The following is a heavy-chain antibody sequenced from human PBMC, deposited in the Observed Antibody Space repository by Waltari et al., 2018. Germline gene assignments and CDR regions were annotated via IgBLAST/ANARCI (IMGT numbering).Heavy chain of an antibody. D-gene: IGHD7-27*01. CDR3: ARVLSTVQLGIFAY. Sequence: QVQMVQSGAEVKKPGASVKVSCKASGYSFTAYYLHWVRQAPGQGLEWMGRINPNSGATTYAQMFQGRVTMTRDTSISTAYMEVTGLRSDDTVVYYCARVLSTVQLGIFAYWGQGTVVTVSS. CDR1: GYSFTAYY. J-gene: IGHJ4*02. CDR2: INPNSGAT. V-gene: IGHV1-2*05.